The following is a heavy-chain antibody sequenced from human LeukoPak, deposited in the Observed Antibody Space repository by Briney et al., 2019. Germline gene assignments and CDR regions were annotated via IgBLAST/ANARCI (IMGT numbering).Heavy chain of an antibody. Sequence: GGSLRPSCTASGFSFSGHWMHWARQLPGKGLVWVSRISPTGSTTSYADSVKGRFTVSRDNAKNTLYLQVNNVRAEDTAVYYCARGPNSNWSGLDFWGQGTLLTVSS. J-gene: IGHJ4*02. CDR2: ISPTGSTT. CDR3: ARGPNSNWSGLDF. CDR1: GFSFSGHW. D-gene: IGHD6-6*01. V-gene: IGHV3-74*01.